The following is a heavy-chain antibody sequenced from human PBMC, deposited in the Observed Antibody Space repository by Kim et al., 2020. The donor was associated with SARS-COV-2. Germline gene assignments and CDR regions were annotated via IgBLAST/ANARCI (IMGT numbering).Heavy chain of an antibody. Sequence: GGSLRLSCAASGFTFSSYGMHWVRQAPGKGLEWVAVIWYDGSNKYYADSVMGRFTISRDNSKNKLYLQMNSLRAEDTAVYYCAKSLSSSSGGRDVCGQGTTVTVSS. D-gene: IGHD6-6*01. CDR1: GFTFSSYG. CDR3: AKSLSSSSGGRDV. V-gene: IGHV3-33*06. J-gene: IGHJ6*02. CDR2: IWYDGSNK.